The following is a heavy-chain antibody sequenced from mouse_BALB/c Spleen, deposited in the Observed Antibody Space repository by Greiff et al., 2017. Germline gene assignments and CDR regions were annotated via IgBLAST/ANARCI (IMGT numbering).Heavy chain of an antibody. Sequence: QVQLQQSGAELVRPGSSVKISCKASGYAFSSYWMNWVKQRPGQGLEWIGQIYPGDGDTNYNGKFKGKATLTADTSSSTAYMQLSSLTSEDSAVYFCAAYYRYDVSFDYWGQGTTLTVSS. CDR3: AAYYRYDVSFDY. V-gene: IGHV1-80*01. J-gene: IGHJ2*01. CDR1: GYAFSSYW. CDR2: IYPGDGDT. D-gene: IGHD2-14*01.